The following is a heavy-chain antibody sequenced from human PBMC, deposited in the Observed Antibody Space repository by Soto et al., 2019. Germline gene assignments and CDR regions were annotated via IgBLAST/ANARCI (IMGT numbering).Heavy chain of an antibody. J-gene: IGHJ4*02. CDR1: GGSISSYY. V-gene: IGHV4-59*01. D-gene: IGHD5-12*01. CDR3: ARVGRDGYNSFDY. Sequence: TSETLSLTCTVSGGSISSYYWSWIRQPPGKGLEWIGYIYYSGSTNYNPSLKSRVTISVDTSKNQFSLKLSSVTAADTAVYYCARVGRDGYNSFDYWGQGTLVTVS. CDR2: IYYSGST.